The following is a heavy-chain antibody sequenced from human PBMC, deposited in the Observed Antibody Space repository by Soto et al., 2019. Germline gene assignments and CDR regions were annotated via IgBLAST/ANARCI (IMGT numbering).Heavy chain of an antibody. CDR1: GFTFSSYA. D-gene: IGHD6-19*01. CDR2: ISYDGSNK. V-gene: IGHV3-30-3*01. Sequence: QVQLVESGGGVVQPGRSLRLSCAASGFTFSSYAMHWVRQAPGKGLEWVAVISYDGSNKYYADSVKGRFTISRDNSKNTLYLQMNSLRAEDTAVYYCARGFIHSGWYFDYWGQGTLDTVSS. J-gene: IGHJ4*02. CDR3: ARGFIHSGWYFDY.